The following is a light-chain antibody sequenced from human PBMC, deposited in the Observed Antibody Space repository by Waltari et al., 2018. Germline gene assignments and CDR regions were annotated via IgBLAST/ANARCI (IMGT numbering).Light chain of an antibody. CDR3: QKYDRLPAT. J-gene: IGKJ1*01. Sequence: EVVLTQSPGTLSLSPGERATLFCRASQSVSRYLAWYQQKPGQAPRRLIYGASSRATGIPDRFSGVGSGTDFSLTISRLEPEDFAVYYCQKYDRLPATFGQGTKVEIK. V-gene: IGKV3-20*01. CDR1: QSVSRY. CDR2: GAS.